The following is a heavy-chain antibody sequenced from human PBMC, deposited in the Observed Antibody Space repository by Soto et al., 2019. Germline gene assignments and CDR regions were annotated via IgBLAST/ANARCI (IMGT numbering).Heavy chain of an antibody. J-gene: IGHJ4*02. CDR2: IYWDDSK. CDR3: AHAYGGRSLY. V-gene: IGHV2-5*02. CDR1: GFSLTTDRVG. D-gene: IGHD1-26*01. Sequence: QITLKESGPTLVKPTQTLTLTCTFSGFSLTTDRVGVGWIRQPPGEALEWLAVIYWDDSKTYRPSLESRLTITKYTSKNQVALTMTNMDSLDTATYYCAHAYGGRSLYGGQGTLVPVSS.